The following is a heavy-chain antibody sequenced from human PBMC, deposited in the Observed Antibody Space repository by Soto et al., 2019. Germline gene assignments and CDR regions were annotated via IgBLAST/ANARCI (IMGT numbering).Heavy chain of an antibody. J-gene: IGHJ4*02. CDR2: IYYSGST. Sequence: QVQLQESGPGLVKPSQTLSLTCTVSGGSISSGGYYWSWIRQHPGKGLEWIGYIYYSGSTYYNPSLKRRVTISVDPSKNQFSLKLSFVTAADTAVYYCARDLVVPAARGGIFDYWGQGTLVTVSS. V-gene: IGHV4-31*03. CDR3: ARDLVVPAARGGIFDY. CDR1: GGSISSGGYY. D-gene: IGHD2-2*01.